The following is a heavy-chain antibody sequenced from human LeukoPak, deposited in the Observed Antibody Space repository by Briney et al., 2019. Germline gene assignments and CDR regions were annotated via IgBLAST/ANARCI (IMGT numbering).Heavy chain of an antibody. Sequence: SETLSLTCTVSGGSISSYYWSWIRQPAGKGPEWIGRIYASGSTNYNASLKSRVSMSVDTSKNQFSLKLSSVTAADTAVFYCARENSGSYREFDYWGQGTLVTVSS. V-gene: IGHV4-4*07. CDR3: ARENSGSYREFDY. CDR2: IYASGST. CDR1: GGSISSYY. J-gene: IGHJ4*02. D-gene: IGHD1-26*01.